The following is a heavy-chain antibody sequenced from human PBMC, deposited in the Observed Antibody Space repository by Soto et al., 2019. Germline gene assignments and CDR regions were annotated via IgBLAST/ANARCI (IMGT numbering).Heavy chain of an antibody. J-gene: IGHJ4*02. CDR2: ISSSSSYI. V-gene: IGHV3-21*01. D-gene: IGHD1-7*01. Sequence: EVQLVESGGGLVKPGGSLRLSCAASGFTFSSYSMNWVRQAPGKGLEWASSISSSSSYIYYADSVKGRFTISRDNAKNSLYLQMNSLRAEDTAVYYCARESGTGTMYYFDYWGQGTLVTVSS. CDR3: ARESGTGTMYYFDY. CDR1: GFTFSSYS.